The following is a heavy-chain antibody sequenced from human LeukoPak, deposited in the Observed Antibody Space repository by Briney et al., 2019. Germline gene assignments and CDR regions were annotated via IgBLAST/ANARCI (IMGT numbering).Heavy chain of an antibody. Sequence: AASVKVSCKASGYXFTSYYIHWVRQAPGQGLEWKGIINPSGGSTSYAQKFQGRVTMTRDTSTSTVYMELSSLRSEDTAVYYCARDLGAQTMVFFDPWGQGTLVTVSS. J-gene: IGHJ5*02. CDR3: ARDLGAQTMVFFDP. CDR1: GYXFTSYY. V-gene: IGHV1-46*01. D-gene: IGHD4/OR15-4a*01. CDR2: INPSGGST.